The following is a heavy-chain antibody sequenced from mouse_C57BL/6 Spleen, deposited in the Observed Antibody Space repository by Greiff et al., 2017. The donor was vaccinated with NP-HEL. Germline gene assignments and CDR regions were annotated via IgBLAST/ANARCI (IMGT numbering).Heavy chain of an antibody. CDR1: GYAFSSSW. D-gene: IGHD1-1*01. Sequence: QVQLQQSGPELVKPGASVKIPCKASGYAFSSSWMNWVKQRPGKGLEWIGRIYPGDGDTNYNGKFKGKATLTADKSSSTAYMQLSSLTSEDSAVYFCARGNYGSSYGYFDVWGTGTTVTVSS. J-gene: IGHJ1*03. V-gene: IGHV1-82*01. CDR3: ARGNYGSSYGYFDV. CDR2: IYPGDGDT.